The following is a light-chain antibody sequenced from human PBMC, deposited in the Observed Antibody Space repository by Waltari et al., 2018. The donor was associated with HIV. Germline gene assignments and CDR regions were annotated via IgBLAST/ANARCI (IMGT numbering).Light chain of an antibody. CDR2: VAS. CDR3: QQYNNLPPWT. J-gene: IGKJ1*01. CDR1: PSVSSN. Sequence: IVMTQSPATLSVSPGERATLSCRASPSVSSNLAWYQQKPGQAPRLLIYVASTRATGIPAMFSGSVSGTEFTLTISSLQSEDSAVYYCQQYNNLPPWTFGQGTKVEIK. V-gene: IGKV3-15*01.